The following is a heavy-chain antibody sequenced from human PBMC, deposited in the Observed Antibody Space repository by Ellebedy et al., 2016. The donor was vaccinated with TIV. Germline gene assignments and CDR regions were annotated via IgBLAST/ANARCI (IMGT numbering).Heavy chain of an antibody. Sequence: AASVKVSCKASGYTFTAYYLHWVRQAPAQGLEWMGWINPNSGATNYAQKFQGRVTMTRDTSISTAYMDLSRLTSDDTAMYYCAFSTYSSSWYGSFDYWGQGTLVTVSS. CDR1: GYTFTAYY. CDR2: INPNSGAT. V-gene: IGHV1-2*02. J-gene: IGHJ4*02. CDR3: AFSTYSSSWYGSFDY. D-gene: IGHD6-13*01.